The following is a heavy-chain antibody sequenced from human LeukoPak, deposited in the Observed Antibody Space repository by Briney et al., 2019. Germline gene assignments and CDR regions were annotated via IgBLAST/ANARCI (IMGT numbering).Heavy chain of an antibody. CDR3: AKRGVVIRVILVGFHKEAYYFDS. D-gene: IGHD3-22*01. J-gene: IGHJ4*02. V-gene: IGHV3-23*01. CDR1: GISLSNYG. CDR2: ISGSGGGT. Sequence: GGSLRLSCAVSGISLSNYGMSWVRQAPGKGLEWVAGISGSGGGTNYADSVKGRFTISRDNPKNTLYLQMTRLRAEDTAVHFCAKRGVVIRVILVGFHKEAYYFDSWGQGALVTVSS.